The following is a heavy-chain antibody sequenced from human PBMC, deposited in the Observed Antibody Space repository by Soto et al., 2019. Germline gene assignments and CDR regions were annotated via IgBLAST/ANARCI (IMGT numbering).Heavy chain of an antibody. Sequence: PSETLSLTCTVSGGSVSSGRCYWSWIRQPPGKGLEWIGYIYYSGSTNYNPSLKSRVTISVDTSKNQFSLKLSSVTAADTAVYYCAREVIGDVLMVYALDYWGQGTLVTVSS. CDR2: IYYSGST. J-gene: IGHJ4*02. CDR3: AREVIGDVLMVYALDY. D-gene: IGHD2-8*01. V-gene: IGHV4-61*01. CDR1: GGSVSSGRCY.